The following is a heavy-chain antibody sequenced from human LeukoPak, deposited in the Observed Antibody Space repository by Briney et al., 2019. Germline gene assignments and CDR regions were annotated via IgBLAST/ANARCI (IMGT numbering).Heavy chain of an antibody. D-gene: IGHD3-22*01. CDR2: INHSGST. CDR1: GGSFSGYY. V-gene: IGHV4-34*01. CDR3: ARDLKLDGSSGYYAFDI. J-gene: IGHJ3*02. Sequence: SETLSLTCAVYGGSFSGYYWSWIRQPPGKGLEWIGEINHSGSTNYNPSLKSRVTISVDTSKNQFSLKMSSVTAADTAVYYCARDLKLDGSSGYYAFDIWGQGTMVTVSS.